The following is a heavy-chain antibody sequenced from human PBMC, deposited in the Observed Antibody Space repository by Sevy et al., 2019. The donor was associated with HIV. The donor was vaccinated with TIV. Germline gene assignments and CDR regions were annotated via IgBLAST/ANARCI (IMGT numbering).Heavy chain of an antibody. D-gene: IGHD1-20*01. Sequence: LSLTCTVSGGSISGYYWSWIRQPPGKGLEWIGYISYSGSTNYNPPLKSRVTISVDTSKNEFSLKLSSVTAADTAVYYCARSRVITGTFDYWGQGTLVTVSS. J-gene: IGHJ4*02. V-gene: IGHV4-59*01. CDR2: ISYSGST. CDR3: ARSRVITGTFDY. CDR1: GGSISGYY.